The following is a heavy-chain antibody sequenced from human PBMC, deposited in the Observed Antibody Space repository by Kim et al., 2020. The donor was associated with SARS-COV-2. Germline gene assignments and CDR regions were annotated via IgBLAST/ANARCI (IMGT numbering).Heavy chain of an antibody. J-gene: IGHJ3*02. V-gene: IGHV3-11*01. Sequence: GRFTISRDNAKNSLYLQMNSLRAEDTAVYYCARWADCSSTSCYEGGAFDIWGQGTMVTVSS. CDR3: ARWADCSSTSCYEGGAFDI. D-gene: IGHD2-2*01.